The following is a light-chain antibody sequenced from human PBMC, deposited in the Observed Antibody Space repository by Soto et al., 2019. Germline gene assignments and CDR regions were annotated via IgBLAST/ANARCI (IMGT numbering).Light chain of an antibody. CDR1: QSVSSN. CDR3: PQSNNWSPWT. V-gene: IGKV3-15*01. CDR2: GVS. Sequence: EIVMTQSPATLSVSPGERATLSCRASQSVSSNLAWYQQKPGQAPRLLIYGVSTRATGIPARFSGSGSGTEFTLTISSLHSQDFAAYYCPQSNNWSPWTFGQGTKVEIK. J-gene: IGKJ1*01.